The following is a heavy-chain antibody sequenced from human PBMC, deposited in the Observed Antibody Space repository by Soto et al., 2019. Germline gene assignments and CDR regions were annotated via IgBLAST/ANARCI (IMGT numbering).Heavy chain of an antibody. J-gene: IGHJ6*02. CDR2: ISYDGSIN. CDR3: AKDRPSGSRPYYYGMDV. V-gene: IGHV3-30*18. Sequence: GGSLRLSCAASGFTFSSYGMHWVHQAPGKGLEWVAVISYDGSINYYAASVKGRFTISRDNSKITLYLQMNSLRAEDTAVYYCAKDRPSGSRPYYYGMDVWGQGTTVTVSS. CDR1: GFTFSSYG. D-gene: IGHD1-26*01.